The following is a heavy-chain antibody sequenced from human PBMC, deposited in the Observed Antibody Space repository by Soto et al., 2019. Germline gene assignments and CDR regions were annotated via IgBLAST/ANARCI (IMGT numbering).Heavy chain of an antibody. D-gene: IGHD2-21*02. CDR3: AREETAWPLAYGLDV. J-gene: IGHJ6*02. CDR2: IGRRSDI. Sequence: GSLRLSCEASGFSFSTYSMHWVRQAPGKGLEWVSSIGRRSDIYYADSVKGRFTISRDNAKNSVSLRMNSLRDEDTAVYYCAREETAWPLAYGLDVWGQGTTVTVSS. CDR1: GFSFSTYS. V-gene: IGHV3-21*01.